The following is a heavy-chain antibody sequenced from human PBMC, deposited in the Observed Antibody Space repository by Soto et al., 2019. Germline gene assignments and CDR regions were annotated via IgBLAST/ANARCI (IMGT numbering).Heavy chain of an antibody. CDR1: GGSFSGYY. CDR2: INHSGST. D-gene: IGHD4-17*01. J-gene: IGHJ4*02. CDR3: ASTTVTSDFDY. V-gene: IGHV4-34*01. Sequence: SETLSLTCAVYGGSFSGYYWSWIRQPPGKGLEWIGEINHSGSTNYNPSLKSRVTISVDTSKNQFSLKLSSVTAADTAVYYCASTTVTSDFDYWGQGTLVT.